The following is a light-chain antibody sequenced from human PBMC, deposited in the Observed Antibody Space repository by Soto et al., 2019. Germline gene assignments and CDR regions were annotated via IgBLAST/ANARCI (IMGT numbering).Light chain of an antibody. CDR1: QSVTSNY. CDR2: GAS. J-gene: IGKJ1*01. CDR3: QQYGNSPR. Sequence: EIVLTQSPDTLSLSPGERATLSCRASQSVTSNYLAWYQQKPGQSPRLLIFGASSRPAGIPDRFSGGGSGTDFTLTISRLEPEDFAGYFCQQYGNSPRFGQGTTVDIK. V-gene: IGKV3-20*01.